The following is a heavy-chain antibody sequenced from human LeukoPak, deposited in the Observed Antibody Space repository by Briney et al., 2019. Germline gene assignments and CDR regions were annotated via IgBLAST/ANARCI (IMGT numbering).Heavy chain of an antibody. V-gene: IGHV3-48*01. J-gene: IGHJ5*02. CDR3: ARVSTSMAP. D-gene: IGHD5-18*01. Sequence: GGSLRLSCAASGFAFSSYSMNWVRRAPGKGLEWISHIASSSSSIYYADSVKGRFTISRDNAKNSLYLQMNSLRAEDTAVYYCARVSTSMAPWGQGTLVTVSS. CDR1: GFAFSSYS. CDR2: IASSSSSI.